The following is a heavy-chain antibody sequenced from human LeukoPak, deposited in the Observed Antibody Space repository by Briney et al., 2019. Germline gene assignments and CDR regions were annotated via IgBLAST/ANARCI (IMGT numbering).Heavy chain of an antibody. CDR3: ARGPYSSSWYDWFDP. CDR1: GFTFSSYS. D-gene: IGHD6-13*01. Sequence: GGSPRPSCAASGFTFSSYSMNWVRQAPGKGLEWVSSISSSSSYIYYADSVKGRFTISRDNAKNSLYLQMNSLRAEDTAVYYCARGPYSSSWYDWFDPWGQGTLVTVSS. V-gene: IGHV3-21*01. CDR2: ISSSSSYI. J-gene: IGHJ5*02.